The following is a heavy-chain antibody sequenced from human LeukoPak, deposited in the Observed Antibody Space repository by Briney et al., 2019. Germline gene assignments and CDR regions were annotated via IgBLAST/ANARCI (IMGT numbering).Heavy chain of an antibody. Sequence: GGSLRLSCAASGFTFNSYGMHWVRQAPGKGLEWVAAISYDGSGIYYVDSVKGRFTISRDNSKNTLYLQMNSLRAEDTAVYYCAREGHCSTTSCALDAIEIWGQGTLVVVSS. J-gene: IGHJ3*02. D-gene: IGHD2-2*01. CDR2: ISYDGSGI. V-gene: IGHV3-30*03. CDR1: GFTFNSYG. CDR3: AREGHCSTTSCALDAIEI.